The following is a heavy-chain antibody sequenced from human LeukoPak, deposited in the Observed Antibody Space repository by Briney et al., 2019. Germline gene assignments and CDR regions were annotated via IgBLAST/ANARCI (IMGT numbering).Heavy chain of an antibody. Sequence: ASVKVSCKASGDTFKKYAIYWVRQTPGQGLEWLGGIIPVFGTLNYAQKFQGRVTISTDESTTTGYMQLSSLKSEDTAVYYCARGGAEAVAGSLDFWGQGTLVTVSS. CDR2: IIPVFGTL. V-gene: IGHV1-69*05. D-gene: IGHD6-19*01. CDR3: ARGGAEAVAGSLDF. J-gene: IGHJ4*02. CDR1: GDTFKKYA.